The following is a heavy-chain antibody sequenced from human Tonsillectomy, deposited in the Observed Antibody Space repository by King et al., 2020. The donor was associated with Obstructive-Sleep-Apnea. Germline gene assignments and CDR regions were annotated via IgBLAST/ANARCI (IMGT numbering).Heavy chain of an antibody. V-gene: IGHV3-11*06. CDR2: ISSSSSYT. CDR3: ARFRSTWYKFDY. D-gene: IGHD6-13*01. CDR1: GFTFTDYY. J-gene: IGHJ4*02. Sequence: VQLVESGGGLVKPGGSLRLSCAASGFTFTDYYMSWIRQAPGKGLEWVSYISSSSSYTNYADSVKGRFTISRDNAKNSLYLQMNSLRAEDTAVYYCARFRSTWYKFDYWGQGTLVTVSS.